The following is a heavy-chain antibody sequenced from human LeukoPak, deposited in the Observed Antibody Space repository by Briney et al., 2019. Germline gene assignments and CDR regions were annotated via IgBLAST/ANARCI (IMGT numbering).Heavy chain of an antibody. J-gene: IGHJ6*02. Sequence: GESLKISCKGSGYSFTSYWIGWVRQMPGKGLEWMGIIYPGDSDTRYSPSFQGQVTISADKSISTAYLQWSGLKASDTAMYYCARHKTYYYDSSGYPYYGMDVWGQGTTVTVSS. CDR2: IYPGDSDT. D-gene: IGHD3-22*01. V-gene: IGHV5-51*01. CDR1: GYSFTSYW. CDR3: ARHKTYYYDSSGYPYYGMDV.